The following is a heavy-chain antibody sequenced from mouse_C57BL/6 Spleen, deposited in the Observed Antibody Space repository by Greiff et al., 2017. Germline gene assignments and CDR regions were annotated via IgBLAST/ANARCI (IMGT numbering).Heavy chain of an antibody. J-gene: IGHJ1*03. CDR2: ISSGSSTI. CDR1: GFTFSAYG. V-gene: IGHV5-17*01. D-gene: IGHD2-4*01. CDR3: ARDYDYAYWYFDV. Sequence: DVQLVESGGGLVKPGGSLKLSCAASGFTFSAYGMHWVRQAPEKGLEWVAYISSGSSTIYYADTVKGRFTISRDNAKNTLFLQMTSLRSEDTAMXYCARDYDYAYWYFDVWGTGTTVTVSS.